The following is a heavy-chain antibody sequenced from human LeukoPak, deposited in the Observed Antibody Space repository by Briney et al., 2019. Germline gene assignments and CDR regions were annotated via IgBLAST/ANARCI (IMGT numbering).Heavy chain of an antibody. Sequence: PGGSLRLSCAASGFTFSSYAMSWVRQAPGKGLEWVSTISSNGGSTYYADSVKGRFTISRDNAKNTLYLQMSSLRAEDTAVYYCVKDLGVRYFDWSVWYFDLWGRGTLVTVSS. J-gene: IGHJ2*01. CDR2: ISSNGGST. V-gene: IGHV3-64D*06. CDR3: VKDLGVRYFDWSVWYFDL. D-gene: IGHD3-9*01. CDR1: GFTFSSYA.